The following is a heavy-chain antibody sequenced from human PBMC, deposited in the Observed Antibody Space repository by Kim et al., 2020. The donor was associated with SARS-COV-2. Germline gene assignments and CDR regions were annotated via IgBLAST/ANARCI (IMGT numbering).Heavy chain of an antibody. V-gene: IGHV4-31*02. CDR3: ATGITIFGVVRGPFDY. J-gene: IGHJ4*02. Sequence: SLKSRVTISVDTSKNQFALKLSSVTAADTAVYYCATGITIFGVVRGPFDYWGQGTLVTVSS. D-gene: IGHD3-3*01.